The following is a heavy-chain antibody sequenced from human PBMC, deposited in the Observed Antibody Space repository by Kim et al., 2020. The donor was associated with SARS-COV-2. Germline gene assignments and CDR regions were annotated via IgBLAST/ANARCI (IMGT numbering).Heavy chain of an antibody. CDR3: AKDYYDSSGYYSYYYYG. CDR2: ISWNSGSI. D-gene: IGHD3-22*01. Sequence: GGSLRLSCAASGFTFDDYAMHWVRQAPGKGLEWVSGISWNSGSIGYADSVKGRFTISRDNAKNSLYLQMNSLRAEDTALYYCAKDYYDSSGYYSYYYYG. J-gene: IGHJ6*01. CDR1: GFTFDDYA. V-gene: IGHV3-9*01.